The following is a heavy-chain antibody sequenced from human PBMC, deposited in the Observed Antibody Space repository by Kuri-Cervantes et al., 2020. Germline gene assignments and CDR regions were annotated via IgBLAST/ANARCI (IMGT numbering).Heavy chain of an antibody. V-gene: IGHV3-7*03. CDR3: AKNAHKSGYSSTWLNWYFDL. Sequence: GGSLRLSCAASGFTFSSYWMGWVRQAPGKGLEWVANIKQDGSEKYYVDSVKGRFTISRDNAKNSLYLQMNSLRAEDTALYYCAKNAHKSGYSSTWLNWYFDLWGRGTLVTVSS. D-gene: IGHD6-13*01. CDR2: IKQDGSEK. CDR1: GFTFSSYW. J-gene: IGHJ2*01.